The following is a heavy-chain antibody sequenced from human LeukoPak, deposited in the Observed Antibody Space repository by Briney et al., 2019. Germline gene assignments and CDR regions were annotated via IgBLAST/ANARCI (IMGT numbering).Heavy chain of an antibody. D-gene: IGHD6-6*01. J-gene: IGHJ2*01. CDR3: ARGVGEALPYSSSAWYFDL. V-gene: IGHV1-69*05. CDR2: IIPSFGTA. CDR1: GYTLTSYG. Sequence: SVKVSCKASGYTLTSYGISWVRQAPGQGLEGMGGIIPSFGTANYAQKFQGSVTITTDASTGTPYMELSTLRSADPAVYYCARGVGEALPYSSSAWYFDLWGRGTLVTVSS.